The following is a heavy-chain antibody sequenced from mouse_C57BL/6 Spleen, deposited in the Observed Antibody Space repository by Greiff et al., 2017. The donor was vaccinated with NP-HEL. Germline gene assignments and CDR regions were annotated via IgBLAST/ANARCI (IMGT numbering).Heavy chain of an antibody. V-gene: IGHV1-64*01. D-gene: IGHD2-1*01. CDR2: INPNSGSP. Sequence: QVQLQQPGAELVKPGASFPFSFPASGYTFTSYWMHWVKQRPGQGLEWIGMINPNSGSPPCNEKFKSKATLTVDKSSSTAYMQLSSLTSEDSAVYYCARDGKEYFDVWGTGTTVTVAS. J-gene: IGHJ1*03. CDR3: ARDGKEYFDV. CDR1: GYTFTSYW.